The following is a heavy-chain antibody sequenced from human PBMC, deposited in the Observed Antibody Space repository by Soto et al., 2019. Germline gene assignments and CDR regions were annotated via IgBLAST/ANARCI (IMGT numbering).Heavy chain of an antibody. CDR3: VRGSSCSSTTCYNLAWFAP. CDR1: GFTFSGFV. CDR2: IWTDGSEI. Sequence: GGSLRLFCTTSGFTFSGFVMQWVRQAPGKXLEWVAVIWTDGSEIHYADSVKGRFTISRDNSKNTVYLQMNSLRAEDTAVYYCVRGSSCSSTTCYNLAWFAPWGHRTHVTVSS. D-gene: IGHD2-2*02. V-gene: IGHV3-33*01. J-gene: IGHJ5*02.